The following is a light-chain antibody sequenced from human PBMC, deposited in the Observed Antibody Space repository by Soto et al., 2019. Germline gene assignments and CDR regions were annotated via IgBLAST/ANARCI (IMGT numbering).Light chain of an antibody. J-gene: IGLJ1*01. Sequence: QAVVTQPASVSGSPGQSITISCTGTSSDIGTYNYVSWYQQHPGQAPKLMIYDVSNRPSGVSDRFSGSKSGNTASLTISGLQAEDEADYYCYSCSRSSGTRYVFGTGTKVTVL. V-gene: IGLV2-14*03. CDR1: SSDIGTYNY. CDR3: YSCSRSSGTRYV. CDR2: DVS.